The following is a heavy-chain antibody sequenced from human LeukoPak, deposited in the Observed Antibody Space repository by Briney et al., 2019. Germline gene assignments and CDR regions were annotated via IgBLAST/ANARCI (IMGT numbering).Heavy chain of an antibody. Sequence: ASVKVSCKASGYTFTSYGISWVRQAPGQGLEWMGWISAYNGNTNYAQKLQGRVTMTTDTSTSTVYMELSSLRSEDTAVYYCARVVVRDANNYKDYWGQGTLVTVSS. CDR2: ISAYNGNT. CDR3: ARVVVRDANNYKDY. D-gene: IGHD5-24*01. J-gene: IGHJ4*02. CDR1: GYTFTSYG. V-gene: IGHV1-18*01.